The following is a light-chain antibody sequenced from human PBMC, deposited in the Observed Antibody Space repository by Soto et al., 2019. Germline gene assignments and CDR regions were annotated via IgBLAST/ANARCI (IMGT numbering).Light chain of an antibody. V-gene: IGKV1-5*03. Sequence: DIQMTQSPSTLSASVGDSVTITCRASQSVSSWLAWYQQKPGKAPKLLIYKASNLENGVPSRFSGSGSGTEFTLTISSLQPDDFATYYCQHYSNYPYSFGQGTQLEIK. CDR2: KAS. CDR3: QHYSNYPYS. J-gene: IGKJ2*03. CDR1: QSVSSW.